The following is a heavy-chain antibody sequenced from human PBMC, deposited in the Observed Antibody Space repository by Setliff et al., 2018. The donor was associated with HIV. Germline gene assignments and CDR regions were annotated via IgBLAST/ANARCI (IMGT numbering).Heavy chain of an antibody. CDR2: IYYSGST. J-gene: IGHJ3*02. CDR3: ARPTGYSSSWYPLDAFDI. Sequence: PSETLSLTCTVSGDSISSYYWSWIRQPPGKGLEWIGYIYYSGSTNYNPSLKSRVTISVDTPKNQFSLKLSSVTAADTAVYYCARPTGYSSSWYPLDAFDIWGQGTMVTVSS. D-gene: IGHD6-13*01. V-gene: IGHV4-59*01. CDR1: GDSISSYY.